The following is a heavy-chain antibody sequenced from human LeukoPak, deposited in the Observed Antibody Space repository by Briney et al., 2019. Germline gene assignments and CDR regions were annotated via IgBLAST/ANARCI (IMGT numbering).Heavy chain of an antibody. J-gene: IGHJ3*02. Sequence: SETLSLTCTVSGGSISSYYWSWIRQPPGKGLEWIGYIYYSGSTNYNPSLKSRVTISVDTSKNQFSLRLSSVTAADTAVYYCARELDYGDYVGAFDIWGQGTMVTVSS. CDR3: ARELDYGDYVGAFDI. V-gene: IGHV4-59*01. CDR1: GGSISSYY. CDR2: IYYSGST. D-gene: IGHD4-17*01.